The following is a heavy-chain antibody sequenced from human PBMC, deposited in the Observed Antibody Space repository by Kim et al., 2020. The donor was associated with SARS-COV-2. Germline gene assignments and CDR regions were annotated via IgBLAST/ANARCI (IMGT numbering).Heavy chain of an antibody. Sequence: NYAQKFQGRVTITADKSTSTAYMELSSLRSEDTAVYYCASQVGATGHFDYWGQGTLVTVSS. J-gene: IGHJ4*02. V-gene: IGHV1-69*02. D-gene: IGHD1-26*01. CDR3: ASQVGATGHFDY.